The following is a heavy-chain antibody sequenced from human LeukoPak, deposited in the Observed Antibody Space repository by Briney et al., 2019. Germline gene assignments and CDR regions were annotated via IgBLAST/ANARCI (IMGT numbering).Heavy chain of an antibody. D-gene: IGHD6-19*01. V-gene: IGHV3-23*01. CDR3: AKDAVAGAWGSRFDY. Sequence: GGSLRLSCAASGFTFTNYAMSWVRQAPGKGLEWVSAIIGAGDNTYYADSVKGRFTISRDNSKSTLYLEMHGLRGEDTAVYYCAKDAVAGAWGSRFDYWGQGTLVTVSS. J-gene: IGHJ4*02. CDR2: IIGAGDNT. CDR1: GFTFTNYA.